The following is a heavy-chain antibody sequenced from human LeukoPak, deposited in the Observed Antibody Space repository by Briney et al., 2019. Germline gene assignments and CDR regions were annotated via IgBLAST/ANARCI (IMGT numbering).Heavy chain of an antibody. D-gene: IGHD5-24*01. Sequence: SETLSLTCAVYGGSFSGYYWSWIRQPPGKGLEWIGEINHSGSTNYNPSLKSRVTISADTSKNQFSLKLSSVTAADTAVYYCARGRRRDGYASFDYWGQGTLVTVSS. J-gene: IGHJ4*02. CDR1: GGSFSGYY. V-gene: IGHV4-34*01. CDR3: ARGRRRDGYASFDY. CDR2: INHSGST.